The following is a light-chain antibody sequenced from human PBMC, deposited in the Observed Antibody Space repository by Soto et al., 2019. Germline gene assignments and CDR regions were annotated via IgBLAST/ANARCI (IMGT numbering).Light chain of an antibody. V-gene: IGKV4-1*01. Sequence: DIVMTQSPDSLAVSLGERATINCKSSQSVLYSSNNKNYLAWYQQKPGQPPKLLIYWASTRESGVPDRFSGSGSGTDFTLTISSLQAEDVAVYYCQQYNNWPCTFGQGTKLEIK. CDR2: WAS. CDR1: QSVLYSSNNKNY. CDR3: QQYNNWPCT. J-gene: IGKJ2*02.